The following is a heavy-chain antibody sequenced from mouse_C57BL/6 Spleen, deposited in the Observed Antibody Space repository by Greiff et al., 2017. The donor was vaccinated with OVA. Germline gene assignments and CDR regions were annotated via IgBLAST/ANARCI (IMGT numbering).Heavy chain of an antibody. CDR3: ARYGNYYGSFDY. CDR1: GFTFTDYY. J-gene: IGHJ2*01. V-gene: IGHV7-3*01. D-gene: IGHD1-1*01. Sequence: EVQLQESGGGLVQPGGSLSLSCAASGFTFTDYYMSWVRQPPGKALEWLGFIRNKANGYTTEYSASLKGRFTISRDNSQSILYLQMNALRAEDSATYYCARYGNYYGSFDYWGQGTTLTVSS. CDR2: IRNKANGYTT.